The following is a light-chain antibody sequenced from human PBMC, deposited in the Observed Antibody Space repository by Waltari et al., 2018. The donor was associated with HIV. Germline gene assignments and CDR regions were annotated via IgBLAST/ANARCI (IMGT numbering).Light chain of an antibody. CDR2: WAS. CDR1: QSVLYSSNNKNY. V-gene: IGKV4-1*01. Sequence: DIVMTQSLDSLAVSLGERAPINCKSSQSVLYSSNNKNYLALYQQKPGQPPKLLIYWASTRESGVPDRFSGSGSGTDFTLTISSLQAEDVAVYYCQQYYSTPYTFGQGTKLEIK. J-gene: IGKJ2*01. CDR3: QQYYSTPYT.